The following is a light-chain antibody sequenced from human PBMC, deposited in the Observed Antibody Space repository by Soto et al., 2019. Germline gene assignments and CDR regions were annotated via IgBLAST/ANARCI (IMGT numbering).Light chain of an antibody. J-gene: IGKJ4*01. CDR2: AAS. V-gene: IGKV3-20*01. CDR1: QSVSTNS. CDR3: QQYGSSVLT. Sequence: EIVLTQSPDTLSLSPGERATLSCRASQSVSTNSLAWYQQKPGQAPRPLIYAASSRATGTPDRFSGSRSGTEFTLIISRLEPEDFAVYYCQQYGSSVLTFGGGTKVDIK.